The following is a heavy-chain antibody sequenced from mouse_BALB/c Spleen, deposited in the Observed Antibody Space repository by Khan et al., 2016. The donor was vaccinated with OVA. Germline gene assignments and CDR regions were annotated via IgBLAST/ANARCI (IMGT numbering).Heavy chain of an antibody. Sequence: QVQLTESGADLAKPGASLKMSCTASGYTFTTYWYHWIKPRPGPGLEWIGYINPSTGYTEYNKNFTDQATLTADESSSTAYMQLKSLTSANSAVYDGARRGLYGRFAYWGQGTMVTVSA. J-gene: IGHJ3*01. CDR1: GYTFTTYW. V-gene: IGHV1-7*01. CDR3: ARRGLYGRFAY. D-gene: IGHD2-10*02. CDR2: INPSTGYT.